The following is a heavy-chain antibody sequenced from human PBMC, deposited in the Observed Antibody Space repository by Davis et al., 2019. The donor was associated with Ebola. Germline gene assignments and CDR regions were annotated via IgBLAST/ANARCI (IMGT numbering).Heavy chain of an antibody. Sequence: SVKVSCKASGYTFTSYDINWVRQAPGQGLEWMGGIIPIFGTANYAQKFQGRVTITADESTSTAYMELSSLKSEDTAVYYCAKGLAVMASFIEYWGQGTLLTVSS. CDR3: AKGLAVMASFIEY. D-gene: IGHD3-16*01. CDR1: GYTFTSYD. CDR2: IIPIFGTA. J-gene: IGHJ4*02. V-gene: IGHV1-69*13.